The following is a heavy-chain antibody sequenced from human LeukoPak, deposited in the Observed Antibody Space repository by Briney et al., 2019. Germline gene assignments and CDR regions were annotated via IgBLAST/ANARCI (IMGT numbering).Heavy chain of an antibody. CDR2: INSDGSTT. CDR1: GFTFSSYW. D-gene: IGHD6-13*01. V-gene: IGHV3-74*01. J-gene: IGHJ5*02. Sequence: GGSLRLTCVASGFTFSSYWMHWVRQAPGKGLVWVSRINSDGSTTTYADSVKGRFTISRDNAKNTLYLQMNSLRAEDTAIYYCAILTGIAAAAWGQGTLVTVSS. CDR3: AILTGIAAAA.